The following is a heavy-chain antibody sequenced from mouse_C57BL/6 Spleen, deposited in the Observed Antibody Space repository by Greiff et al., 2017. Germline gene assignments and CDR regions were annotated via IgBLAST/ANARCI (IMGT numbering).Heavy chain of an antibody. V-gene: IGHV5-16*01. CDR2: INYDGSST. J-gene: IGHJ1*03. Sequence: EVKLVESEGGLVQPGSSMKLSCTASGFTFSDYYMAWVRQVPEKGLEWVANINYDGSSTYYLDSLKSRFIISRDNAKNILYLQMSSLKSEDTATYYCARDHYGRGGYFDVWGTGTTVTVSS. CDR3: ARDHYGRGGYFDV. CDR1: GFTFSDYY. D-gene: IGHD1-1*01.